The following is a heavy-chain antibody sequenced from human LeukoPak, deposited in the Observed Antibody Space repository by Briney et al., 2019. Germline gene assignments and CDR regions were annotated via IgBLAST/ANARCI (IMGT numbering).Heavy chain of an antibody. CDR1: GFTFSRYS. CDR3: AKALYDSSGYTLSYYYYMDV. D-gene: IGHD3-22*01. Sequence: GGSLRLSCAASGFTFSRYSMNWVRQAPGKGLEWVSSISSSSSYIYYTDSVKGRFTISRDNAKNSLYLQMNSLRAEDTAVYYCAKALYDSSGYTLSYYYYMDVWGKGTTVTISS. J-gene: IGHJ6*03. V-gene: IGHV3-21*04. CDR2: ISSSSSYI.